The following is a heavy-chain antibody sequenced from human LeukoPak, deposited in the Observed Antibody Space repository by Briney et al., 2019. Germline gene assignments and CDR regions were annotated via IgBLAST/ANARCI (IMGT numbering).Heavy chain of an antibody. Sequence: GGSLRLSCAASGFTLSSYALSWVRQAPGKGLEWVSSISSSGSSTFYADSVKGRFTISRGEPKNTLYLQMDSLRVEDTAVYYCAERSYGDCYYGMDVWGQGTTVTVSS. CDR2: ISSSGSST. CDR1: GFTLSSYA. CDR3: AERSYGDCYYGMDV. D-gene: IGHD4-17*01. J-gene: IGHJ6*02. V-gene: IGHV3-23*01.